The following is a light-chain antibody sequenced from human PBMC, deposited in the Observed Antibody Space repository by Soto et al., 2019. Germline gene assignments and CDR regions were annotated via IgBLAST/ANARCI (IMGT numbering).Light chain of an antibody. V-gene: IGLV1-40*01. CDR1: YANIGAGYE. CDR3: QSYDNSLSGSWV. Sequence: HSVLTQPPSVSGAPGQRVTISCTGSYANIGAGYEVHWYQQIPGTAPKLLISGHNNRPSGVPDRFFGSKSGTSASLTIIGLQAEDEADYYCQSYDNSLSGSWVFGGGTKLTVL. CDR2: GHN. J-gene: IGLJ3*02.